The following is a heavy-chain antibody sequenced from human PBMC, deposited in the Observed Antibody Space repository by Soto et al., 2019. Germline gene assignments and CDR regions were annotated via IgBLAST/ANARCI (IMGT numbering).Heavy chain of an antibody. D-gene: IGHD3-10*01. V-gene: IGHV1-69*02. Sequence: QVQLVQSGTEINKHGSSVKVSCKASGDTFSFYTINWVRQAPGLGLEWVGRINPIVSMSNYAQKFQGRVSMTADKSTSTAYMELRSLRSDDTAMYFCAASYGSGYRAFDYWGQGALVIVSS. CDR1: GDTFSFYT. CDR3: AASYGSGYRAFDY. CDR2: INPIVSMS. J-gene: IGHJ4*02.